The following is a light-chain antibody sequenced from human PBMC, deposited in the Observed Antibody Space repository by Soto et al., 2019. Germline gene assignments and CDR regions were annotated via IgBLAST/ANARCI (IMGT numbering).Light chain of an antibody. V-gene: IGLV2-18*02. CDR3: SSYTSISTYV. J-gene: IGLJ1*01. CDR1: SGDVGGDNR. CDR2: EVT. Sequence: QSALTQPPSVSGSPGQSVTISCTGTSGDVGGDNRVSWYQQPPGTAPKLIIYEVTNRPSGVPDRFSGSKSGDTASLTISGLQAEDEADYYCSSYTSISTYVFGTGTKLTVL.